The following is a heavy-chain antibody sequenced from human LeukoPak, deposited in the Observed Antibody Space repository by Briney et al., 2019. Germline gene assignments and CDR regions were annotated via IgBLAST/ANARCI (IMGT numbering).Heavy chain of an antibody. V-gene: IGHV4-59*01. CDR3: ARDRKRDDAFDI. Sequence: PSETLSLTCTVSGGSISSYYWSWIRQPPGKGLEWIGYIYYSGSTNYNPSLKSRVTISVDTSKNQFSLKLSSVTAADTAVYYCARDRKRDDAFDIWGQGTMVTVSS. CDR1: GGSISSYY. CDR2: IYYSGST. J-gene: IGHJ3*02.